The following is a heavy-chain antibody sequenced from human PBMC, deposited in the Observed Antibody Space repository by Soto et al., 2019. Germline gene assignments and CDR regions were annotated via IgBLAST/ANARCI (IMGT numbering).Heavy chain of an antibody. CDR1: GGSISSSGYF. CDR2: VYYTGTT. Sequence: SETLSLTCTVSGGSISSSGYFWSWVRQPPGKGLEWIGNVYYTGTTFYNPSLKSRLTLSVDRSKSQFSFSLNSVTAADTAMYYCAKTADPYYLEVWGTGIKVTVSS. J-gene: IGHJ6*03. V-gene: IGHV4-31*03. CDR3: AKTADPYYLEV.